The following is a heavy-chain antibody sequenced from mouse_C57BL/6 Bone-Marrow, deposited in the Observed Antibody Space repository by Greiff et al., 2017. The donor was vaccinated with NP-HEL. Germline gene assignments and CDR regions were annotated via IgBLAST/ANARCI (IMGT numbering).Heavy chain of an antibody. Sequence: QVQLQQPGAELVKPGASVKMSCKASGYTFTSYWITWVKQRPGQGLEWIGDLYPGSGSTNYNEKFKSKATLTVDTSSSTAYMQLSSLTSEDSAVYYCARDSSGYPYYFDYWGQGTTRTVSS. D-gene: IGHD3-2*02. V-gene: IGHV1-55*01. J-gene: IGHJ2*01. CDR1: GYTFTSYW. CDR2: LYPGSGST. CDR3: ARDSSGYPYYFDY.